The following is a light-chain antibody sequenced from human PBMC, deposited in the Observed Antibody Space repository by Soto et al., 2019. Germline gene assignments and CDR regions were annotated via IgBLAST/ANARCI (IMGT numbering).Light chain of an antibody. CDR1: QSVSSSY. CDR3: QHYNSYSEA. J-gene: IGKJ1*01. V-gene: IGKV3-20*01. CDR2: GAS. Sequence: EIVLTQSPGTLSLSPGERATLSCRASQSVSSSYLAWYQQKPGQAPRLLIYGASSRATGTPDRFSGSGSGTDFTLTISSLQPDDFATYYCQHYNSYSEAFGQGTKVDI.